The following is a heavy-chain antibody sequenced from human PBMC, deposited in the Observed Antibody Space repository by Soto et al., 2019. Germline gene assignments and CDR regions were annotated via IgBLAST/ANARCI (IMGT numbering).Heavy chain of an antibody. CDR1: GFTFSRYF. CDR2: IPYDESNK. J-gene: IGHJ5*02. D-gene: IGHD3-10*01. CDR3: AKDRRYFGSGSYYNGFDP. V-gene: IGHV3-30*18. Sequence: QVQLVESGGGVVQPGGSLRLSCAASGFTFSRYFMHWVRQAPGKGLEWVAVIPYDESNKYYADSVKGRFTISRDNSKNKLYLEMSSLRPDDTAVYYCAKDRRYFGSGSYYNGFDPWGQGTLVTVSS.